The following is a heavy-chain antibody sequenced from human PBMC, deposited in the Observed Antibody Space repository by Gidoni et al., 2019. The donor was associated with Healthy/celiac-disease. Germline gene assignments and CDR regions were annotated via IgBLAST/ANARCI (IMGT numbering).Heavy chain of an antibody. V-gene: IGHV1-3*01. CDR3: ARGVGYSSGWYESRNWFDP. CDR1: GYTFTSYA. J-gene: IGHJ5*02. Sequence: QVQLVQSGAEVKKPGASVTVSCKASGYTFTSYAMHWVRQAPGQRLEWMGWINAGNGNTKYSQKFQGRVTITRDTSASTAYMELSSLRSEDTAVYYCARGVGYSSGWYESRNWFDPWGQGTLVTVSS. D-gene: IGHD6-19*01. CDR2: INAGNGNT.